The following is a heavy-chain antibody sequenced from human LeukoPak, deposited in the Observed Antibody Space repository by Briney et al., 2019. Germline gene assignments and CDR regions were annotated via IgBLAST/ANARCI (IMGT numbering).Heavy chain of an antibody. J-gene: IGHJ1*01. Sequence: SETLSLTCTVSGGSISSNSYYWGWIRQHPGKGLEWIGSIYYSGSTYYNPSLKSRVTISVDTSKNQFSLKLSSVTAADTAVYYCARLIGGYEREAPYFQHWGQGTLVTVSS. CDR1: GGSISSNSYY. V-gene: IGHV4-39*01. CDR2: IYYSGST. CDR3: ARLIGGYEREAPYFQH. D-gene: IGHD5-12*01.